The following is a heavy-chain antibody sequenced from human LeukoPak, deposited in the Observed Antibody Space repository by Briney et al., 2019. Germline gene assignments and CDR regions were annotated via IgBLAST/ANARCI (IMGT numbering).Heavy chain of an antibody. CDR3: APYSYGYVG. CDR2: ISSSSDTI. J-gene: IGHJ4*02. D-gene: IGHD5-18*01. Sequence: GGSLRLSCAASGFPFSSDTMNWVRQAPGKGLEWVSLISSSSDTIYYADSVKGRFTISRDNAKNSLYLQMNSLRAEDTAVYYCAPYSYGYVGWGQGTLVTVSS. CDR1: GFPFSSDT. V-gene: IGHV3-48*01.